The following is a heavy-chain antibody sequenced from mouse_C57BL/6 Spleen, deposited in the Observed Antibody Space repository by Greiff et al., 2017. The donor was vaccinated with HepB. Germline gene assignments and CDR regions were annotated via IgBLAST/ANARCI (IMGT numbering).Heavy chain of an antibody. D-gene: IGHD1-1*01. Sequence: VKLMESGAELVRPGTSVKVSCKASGYAFTNYLIEWVKQRPGQGLEWIGVINPGSGGTNYNEKFKGKATLTADKSSSTAYMQLSSLTSEDSAVYFCARRSITTVVATDYWGQGTTLTVSS. V-gene: IGHV1-54*01. CDR2: INPGSGGT. J-gene: IGHJ2*01. CDR3: ARRSITTVVATDY. CDR1: GYAFTNYL.